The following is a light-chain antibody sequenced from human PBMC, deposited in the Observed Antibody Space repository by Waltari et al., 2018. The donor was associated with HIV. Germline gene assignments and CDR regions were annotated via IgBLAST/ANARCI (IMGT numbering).Light chain of an antibody. Sequence: SYVLTQPPSVSVAPGQTARITCGGNNIGSKSMYWYQQRPCQAPVLVVYADDDRPSGIPERFSGSNSGNTATLSISRVEAGDEADYYCQVWDSSRDLVVFGGGTKLTVL. V-gene: IGLV3-21*02. CDR3: QVWDSSRDLVV. J-gene: IGLJ2*01. CDR1: NIGSKS. CDR2: ADD.